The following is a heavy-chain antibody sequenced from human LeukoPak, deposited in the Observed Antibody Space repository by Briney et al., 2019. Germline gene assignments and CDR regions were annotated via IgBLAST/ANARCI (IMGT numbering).Heavy chain of an antibody. CDR1: GGSISNSHYS. Sequence: SETLSLTCSVSGGSISNSHYSWGWIRQPPGKGLEWIAHISYSGSTYYNPSLRSRVTISVDTSKNQFSLKLAYMTAADAAIFYCASVNYVDYGFDYWGQGTLVTVSS. CDR2: ISYSGST. CDR3: ASVNYVDYGFDY. D-gene: IGHD4-17*01. J-gene: IGHJ4*02. V-gene: IGHV4-39*01.